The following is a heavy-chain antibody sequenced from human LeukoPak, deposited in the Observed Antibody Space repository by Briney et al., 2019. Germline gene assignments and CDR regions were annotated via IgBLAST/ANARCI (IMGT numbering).Heavy chain of an antibody. CDR1: GYTFTGYY. J-gene: IGHJ3*02. Sequence: ASVKVSCKASGYTFTGYYMHWVRQAPGQGLEWMGRINPNSGGTNYAQKFQGRVTMTRDTSISTVYMELSRLRSDDTAVYYCASEHLLARGAFDIWGQGTMVTVSS. CDR3: ASEHLLARGAFDI. V-gene: IGHV1-2*06. CDR2: INPNSGGT.